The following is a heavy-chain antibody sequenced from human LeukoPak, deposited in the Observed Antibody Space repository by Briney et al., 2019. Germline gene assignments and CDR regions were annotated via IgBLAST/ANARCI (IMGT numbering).Heavy chain of an antibody. CDR3: AKDGTGFWGMDV. CDR2: ISGSGGST. D-gene: IGHD1-14*01. J-gene: IGHJ6*02. Sequence: GGSLRLSCAASGFTFSSYVMSWVRQAPGKGLEWVSAISGSGGSTYYADSVKGRFTISRDNSKNTLYLQMNSLRAEDTAVYYCAKDGTGFWGMDVWGQGTTVTVSS. V-gene: IGHV3-23*01. CDR1: GFTFSSYV.